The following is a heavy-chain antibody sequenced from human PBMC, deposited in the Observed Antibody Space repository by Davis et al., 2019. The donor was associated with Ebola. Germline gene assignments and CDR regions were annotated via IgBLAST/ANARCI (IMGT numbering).Heavy chain of an antibody. J-gene: IGHJ4*02. CDR3: ASQGWCGGSPCTHAPSGY. Sequence: GESLKISCVVSGMTFSSYGMHWVRQAPGKGLERVAVISSDGSEQYYGDSVKGRLTISRDNSKNTQYQQMDNLRAEDTAVYYCASQGWCGGSPCTHAPSGYWGQGTPVTVS. V-gene: IGHV3-30*03. CDR1: GMTFSSYG. D-gene: IGHD2-15*01. CDR2: ISSDGSEQ.